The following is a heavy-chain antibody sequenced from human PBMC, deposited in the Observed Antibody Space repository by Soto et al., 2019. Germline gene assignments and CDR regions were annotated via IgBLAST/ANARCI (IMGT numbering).Heavy chain of an antibody. Sequence: PVGSLRLSCAASGFTFSSYGMHWVRQAPGKGLEWVAVTSRDERNKYYADSVKGRFTISRDNSKNTLDLQMNSLRAEDTAVYYCAKDGYDILTGYPNGMDVWGQGTTVTVSS. CDR2: TSRDERNK. D-gene: IGHD3-9*01. CDR1: GFTFSSYG. J-gene: IGHJ6*02. V-gene: IGHV3-30*18. CDR3: AKDGYDILTGYPNGMDV.